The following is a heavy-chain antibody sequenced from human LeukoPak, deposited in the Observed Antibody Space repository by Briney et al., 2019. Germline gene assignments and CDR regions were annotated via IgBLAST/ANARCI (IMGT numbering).Heavy chain of an antibody. V-gene: IGHV3-48*01. CDR2: ISSSSSTI. Sequence: PGGSPRLSCAASGFTFSSYSMNWVRQAPGKGLEWVSYISSSSSTIYYADSVKGRFTISRDNAKNSLYLQMNSLRAEDTAVYYCARVEITMVRGPTLVGFDPWGQGTLATVSS. CDR1: GFTFSSYS. J-gene: IGHJ5*02. CDR3: ARVEITMVRGPTLVGFDP. D-gene: IGHD3-10*01.